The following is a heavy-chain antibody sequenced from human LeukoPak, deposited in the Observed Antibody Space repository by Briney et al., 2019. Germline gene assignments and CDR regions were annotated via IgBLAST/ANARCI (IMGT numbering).Heavy chain of an antibody. CDR2: IYYSGST. CDR3: ARHRSGSYRGYFDY. CDR1: GGSISSSSYY. Sequence: PSETLSLTCTVSGGSISSSSYYWGWIRQPPGKGLEWIGSIYYSGSTYYNPSLKSRVTISVDTSKNQFSLKLSSVTAADTAVYYCARHRSGSYRGYFDYWGQGTLVTVSS. J-gene: IGHJ4*02. D-gene: IGHD1-26*01. V-gene: IGHV4-39*01.